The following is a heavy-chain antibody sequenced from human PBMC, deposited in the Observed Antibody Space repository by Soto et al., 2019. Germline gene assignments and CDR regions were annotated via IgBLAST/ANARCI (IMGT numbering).Heavy chain of an antibody. CDR1: GGSFSDHY. D-gene: IGHD1-26*01. J-gene: IGHJ6*02. V-gene: IGHV4-34*01. CDR2: VNHSGNT. Sequence: PSETLSLTCAVYGGSFSDHYWTWIRQPPGKGLEWIGEVNHSGNTNYNPSLKSRVTISADTSKNQSSLKLKSVTAADTAVYYCARGTSLTGVLQRDAPDGRWEFANYYGMDVWGQGTPVTVSS. CDR3: ARGTSLTGVLQRDAPDGRWEFANYYGMDV.